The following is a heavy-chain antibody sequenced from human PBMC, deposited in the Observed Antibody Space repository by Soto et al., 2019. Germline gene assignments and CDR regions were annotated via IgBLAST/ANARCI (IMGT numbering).Heavy chain of an antibody. Sequence: QVQLQESGPGLVKPSETLSLTCTVSGDSVSAFDWNWIRQPPGKGLEWIGRVSHSGSTNYNPSLKNRVTISLDTSENQFSLKLTSVTSADTAVDYCTRDQSGSISFNWFDPWGQGTLVTVSS. V-gene: IGHV4-59*02. D-gene: IGHD2-2*01. CDR2: VSHSGST. J-gene: IGHJ5*02. CDR1: GDSVSAFD. CDR3: TRDQSGSISFNWFDP.